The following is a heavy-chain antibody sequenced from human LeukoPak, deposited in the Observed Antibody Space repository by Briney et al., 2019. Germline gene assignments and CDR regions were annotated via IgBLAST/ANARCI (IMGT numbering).Heavy chain of an antibody. D-gene: IGHD1-26*01. CDR3: ATSGGGSYWGVDY. Sequence: ASVKLSCKASVYTFTSYYMHWLRQARGQRLEWMEIINPSGGSTSYAQKFQGRVTMTRDMSTSTVYMELSSLRSEDTAVYYCATSGGGSYWGVDYWGQGTLVTVSS. J-gene: IGHJ4*02. V-gene: IGHV1-46*01. CDR2: INPSGGST. CDR1: VYTFTSYY.